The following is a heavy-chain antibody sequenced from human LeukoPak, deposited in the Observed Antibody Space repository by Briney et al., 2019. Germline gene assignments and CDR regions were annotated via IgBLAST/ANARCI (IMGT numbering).Heavy chain of an antibody. CDR2: IYYSGST. J-gene: IGHJ4*02. V-gene: IGHV4-59*08. CDR1: GNSISSYY. Sequence: SETLSLTCTVSGNSISSYYWSWIRQPPGKGLEWIGYIYYSGSTNYNPSLKSRVTISADTSKNQFSLKLSSVTAADTAVYYCARLPLRSHFDYWGQGTLVTVSS. CDR3: ARLPLRSHFDY.